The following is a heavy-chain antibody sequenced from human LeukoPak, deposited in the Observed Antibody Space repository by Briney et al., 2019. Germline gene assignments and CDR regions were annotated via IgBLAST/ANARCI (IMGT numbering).Heavy chain of an antibody. CDR3: ARDGALYSSSDY. CDR2: ISSSGSTI. D-gene: IGHD6-13*01. CDR1: GFTFNNAW. Sequence: GGSLRLSCATSGFTFNNAWMNWVRQAPGKGLEWVSYISSSGSTIYYADSVKGRFTISRDNAKNSLYLQMNSLRAEDTAVYYCARDGALYSSSDYWGQGTLVTVSS. J-gene: IGHJ4*02. V-gene: IGHV3-11*01.